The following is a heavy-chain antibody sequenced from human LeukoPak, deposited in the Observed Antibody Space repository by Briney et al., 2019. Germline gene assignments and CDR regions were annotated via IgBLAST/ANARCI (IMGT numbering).Heavy chain of an antibody. D-gene: IGHD3-16*01. CDR2: FHPGDSDT. Sequence: GESLQISCKGSGYRFSSYWIGWVRQLPGKGLEWMGIFHPGDSDTRYSPSFQGQVTISADKSISIAYLQWSTLKASDTAMYYCARGGYGLRYFDYWGQGTLVTVSS. J-gene: IGHJ4*02. V-gene: IGHV5-51*01. CDR3: ARGGYGLRYFDY. CDR1: GYRFSSYW.